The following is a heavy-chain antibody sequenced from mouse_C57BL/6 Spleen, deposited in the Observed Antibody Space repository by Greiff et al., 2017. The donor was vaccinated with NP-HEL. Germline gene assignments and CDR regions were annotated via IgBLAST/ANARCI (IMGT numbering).Heavy chain of an antibody. D-gene: IGHD2-3*01. V-gene: IGHV2-5*01. CDR2: IWRGGST. CDR1: GFSLTSYG. CDR3: AKKVIYDGTTYAMDY. J-gene: IGHJ4*01. Sequence: QVQLKQSGPGLVQPSQSLSITCTVSGFSLTSYGVHWVRQSPGKGLEWLGVIWRGGSTDYNAAFMSRLSITKDNSKSQVFFKMNSLQADDTAIYYCAKKVIYDGTTYAMDYWGQGTSVTVSS.